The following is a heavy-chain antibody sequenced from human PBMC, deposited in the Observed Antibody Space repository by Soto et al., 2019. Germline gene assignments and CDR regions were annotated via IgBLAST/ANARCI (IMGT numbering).Heavy chain of an antibody. D-gene: IGHD6-6*01. V-gene: IGHV5-51*01. CDR1: GYSFTSYW. J-gene: IGHJ6*02. CDR2: IYPCDSDT. Sequence: GESLKISCKGSGYSFTSYWIGWVRQMPGKGLEWMGIIYPCDSDTRYSPSFQGQVTISADKSISTAYLQWSSLKASDTAMYYCARRKYSSSMDYYYGMDVWGQGTTVTVSS. CDR3: ARRKYSSSMDYYYGMDV.